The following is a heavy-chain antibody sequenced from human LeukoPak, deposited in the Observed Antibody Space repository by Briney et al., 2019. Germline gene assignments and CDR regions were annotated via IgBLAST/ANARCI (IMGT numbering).Heavy chain of an antibody. J-gene: IGHJ4*02. CDR1: GFTFSSYS. V-gene: IGHV3-21*01. CDR2: ISSSSSYI. D-gene: IGHD5-12*01. CDR3: ARSRSGYRGGCYFDY. Sequence: PGGSLRLSCAASGFTFSSYSMNWVRQAPGKGLEWVSSISSSSSYIYYADSVKGRFTISRDNAKNSLYLQMNSLRAEDTAVYYCARSRSGYRGGCYFDYWGQGTLVTVSS.